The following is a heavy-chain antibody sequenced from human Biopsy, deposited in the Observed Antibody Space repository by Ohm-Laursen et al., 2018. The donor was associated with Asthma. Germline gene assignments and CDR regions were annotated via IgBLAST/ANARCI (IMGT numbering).Heavy chain of an antibody. CDR2: ISWNSGSI. V-gene: IGHV3-9*01. Sequence: SLRLSCAASGFTFDDYGMHWVRQAPGKGLEWVSGISWNSGSIGYADSVKGRFTISRDNAKNSLYLQMNSLRAEDTALYYCAKDSSGYYLNYFDYWGQGIPVTVSS. CDR3: AKDSSGYYLNYFDY. D-gene: IGHD3-22*01. CDR1: GFTFDDYG. J-gene: IGHJ4*02.